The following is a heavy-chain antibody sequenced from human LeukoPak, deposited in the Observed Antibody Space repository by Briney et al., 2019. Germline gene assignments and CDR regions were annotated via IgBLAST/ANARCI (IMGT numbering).Heavy chain of an antibody. Sequence: PGGSLRLSCAASGFTFGIYAMSWVRQAPGKGLEWVANIKEDGSWKDYVDSVKGRFTISRDNAKNSLYLQMNSLRAEDTAVYYCARAHNWKYGTFDYWGQGTLVTVSS. D-gene: IGHD1-7*01. CDR3: ARAHNWKYGTFDY. V-gene: IGHV3-7*01. J-gene: IGHJ4*02. CDR2: IKEDGSWK. CDR1: GFTFGIYA.